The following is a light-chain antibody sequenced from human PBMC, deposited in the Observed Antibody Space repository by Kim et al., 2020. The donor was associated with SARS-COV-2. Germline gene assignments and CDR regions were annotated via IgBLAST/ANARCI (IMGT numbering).Light chain of an antibody. CDR1: QSVSSN. J-gene: IGKJ1*01. Sequence: GSPGERATLSCRASQSVSSNLAWYQQKPGQAPRLLIYGASTRATGVPARFGGSGSGTEFTLTISSLQSEDFAIYYCQLYNHWPLTFGQGTKVDIK. CDR2: GAS. CDR3: QLYNHWPLT. V-gene: IGKV3-15*01.